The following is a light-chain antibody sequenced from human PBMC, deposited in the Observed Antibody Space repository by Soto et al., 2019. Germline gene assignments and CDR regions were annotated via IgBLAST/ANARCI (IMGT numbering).Light chain of an antibody. Sequence: QSALIQPASVSGSPGQSITISCTGTSRDVGGSNYVSWYQHHPHRAPKLLIYEVSYRPSGVSSRFSGSKSGNTASLTISGLQAEDEADYYCGTWDSSLTIGFIFGGGTKLTVL. V-gene: IGLV2-14*01. CDR2: EVS. CDR3: GTWDSSLTIGFI. CDR1: SRDVGGSNY. J-gene: IGLJ2*01.